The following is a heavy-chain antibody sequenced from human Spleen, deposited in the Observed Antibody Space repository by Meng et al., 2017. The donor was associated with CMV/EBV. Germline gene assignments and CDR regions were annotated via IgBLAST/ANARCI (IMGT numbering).Heavy chain of an antibody. V-gene: IGHV4-30-4*01. CDR1: GGSLISGNYY. D-gene: IGHD2-21*01. CDR3: ASFDHIPRRNYFDY. CDR2: IHHSGSA. Sequence: QVQVEESGPGLVALSQALSLSCTCSGGSLISGNYYWSWIRPPPGKGLEWIGYIHHSGSAYYNPSFKSRVSISVDTSKNQFSLNLTSMTVAYTAVYYCASFDHIPRRNYFDYWGQGTLVTVSS. J-gene: IGHJ4*02.